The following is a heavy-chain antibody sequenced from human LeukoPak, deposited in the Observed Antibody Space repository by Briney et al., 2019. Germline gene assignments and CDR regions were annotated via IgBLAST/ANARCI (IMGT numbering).Heavy chain of an antibody. D-gene: IGHD4-17*01. CDR1: GFTFSSYT. CDR3: AREDYGDYV. CDR2: ISSSSNTI. J-gene: IGHJ4*02. Sequence: GGSLRLSCAASGFTFSSYTMNRVRQAPGKGLEWVSYISSSSNTIYYADSVKGRFTISRDNSKNTLYLQMNSLRAEDTAVYYCAREDYGDYVWGQGTLVTVSS. V-gene: IGHV3-48*01.